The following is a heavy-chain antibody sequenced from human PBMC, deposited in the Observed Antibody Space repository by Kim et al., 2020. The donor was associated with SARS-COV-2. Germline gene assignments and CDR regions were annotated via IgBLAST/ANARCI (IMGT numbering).Heavy chain of an antibody. CDR2: ISYDESNK. Sequence: GGSLRLSCAASGFSFSHYVMYSVRQAPGKGLEWVADISYDESNKYYADSVRGRFTISRDNSKNTLYLQMNSLRAEDTAVYYCASQGGRGYSGYVLDYWGQGTLVTVSS. V-gene: IGHV3-33*05. D-gene: IGHD5-12*01. J-gene: IGHJ4*02. CDR1: GFSFSHYV. CDR3: ASQGGRGYSGYVLDY.